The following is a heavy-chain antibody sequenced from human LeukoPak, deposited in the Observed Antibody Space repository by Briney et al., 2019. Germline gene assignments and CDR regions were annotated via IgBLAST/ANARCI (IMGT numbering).Heavy chain of an antibody. V-gene: IGHV3-11*04. CDR3: ARDIVVVPAARQGGAGY. J-gene: IGHJ4*02. D-gene: IGHD2-2*01. CDR2: ISSSGSTI. Sequence: SGGSLRLSCAASGFTFSDYYMSWIRQAPGKGLEWVSYISSSGSTIYYADSVKGRFTISRDNAKNSLYLQMNSLRAEDTAVYYCARDIVVVPAARQGGAGYWGQGTLVTVSS. CDR1: GFTFSDYY.